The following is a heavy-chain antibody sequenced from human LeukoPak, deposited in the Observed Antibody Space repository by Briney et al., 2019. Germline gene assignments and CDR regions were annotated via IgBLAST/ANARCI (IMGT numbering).Heavy chain of an antibody. CDR3: ARGRRAGYNLGY. J-gene: IGHJ4*02. V-gene: IGHV3-53*01. CDR2: IYSGGTT. CDR1: GFNVTTNY. Sequence: GGSVRLSCAASGFNVTTNYMSWVRQAPGKGLEWVSVIYSGGTTYYADSVKGRFTISRDISKKTLPLRMNSLRAEDTAVYYCARGRRAGYNLGYWRQGTLDGVFS. D-gene: IGHD5-24*01.